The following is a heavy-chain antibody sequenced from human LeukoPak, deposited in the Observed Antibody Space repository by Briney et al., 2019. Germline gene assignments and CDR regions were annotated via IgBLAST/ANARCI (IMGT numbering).Heavy chain of an antibody. Sequence: GGSLRLSCAASGFTFSSYWMSWVRQAPGKGLEWVANVKQDGSEKYYVDSVKGRFTISRDNAKNSLYLQMNSLRAEDTAVYYCARVGEGITIFGVVTYYFDYWGQGTLVTVSS. CDR3: ARVGEGITIFGVVTYYFDY. V-gene: IGHV3-7*01. J-gene: IGHJ4*02. D-gene: IGHD3-3*01. CDR1: GFTFSSYW. CDR2: VKQDGSEK.